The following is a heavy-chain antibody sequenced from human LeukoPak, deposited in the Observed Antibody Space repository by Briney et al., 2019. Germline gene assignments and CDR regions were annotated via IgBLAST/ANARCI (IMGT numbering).Heavy chain of an antibody. CDR2: IYHSGRT. CDR3: ARSYDTGWYEDY. V-gene: IGHV4-4*02. J-gene: IGHJ4*02. Sequence: PSGTLSLTCVVSDGSISSNHWWSWVRQPPGKGLEWIGEIYHSGRTNYNPSLKSRVTISVDKSKNQFSLNLNSVTAADTAVYYCARSYDTGWYEDYWGQGTLVTVSS. CDR1: DGSISSNHW. D-gene: IGHD6-19*01.